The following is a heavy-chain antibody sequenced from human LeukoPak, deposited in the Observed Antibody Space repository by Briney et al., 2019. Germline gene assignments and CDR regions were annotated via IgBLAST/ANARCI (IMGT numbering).Heavy chain of an antibody. V-gene: IGHV3-21*01. CDR1: RFTYSSYS. Sequence: GGSLRLSCAASRFTYSSYSMSWVRQAPGKGLEWVSSISRSSSYIFHADSLKGRFTISRDNAQNSLYLQMNSLRAEDTAEYYCARDGWLRGLQESGNFYYWGQGTLVTVSS. D-gene: IGHD5-24*01. J-gene: IGHJ4*02. CDR2: ISRSSSYI. CDR3: ARDGWLRGLQESGNFYY.